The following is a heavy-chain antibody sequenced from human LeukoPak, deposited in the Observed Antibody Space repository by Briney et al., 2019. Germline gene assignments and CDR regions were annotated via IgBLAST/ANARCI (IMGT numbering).Heavy chain of an antibody. CDR1: GYTFTSNY. CDR3: ARDQEGFDY. CDR2: IYPRDGST. J-gene: IGHJ4*02. Sequence: ASVKVSCKASGYTFTSNYIHWVRQAPGQGLEWMGMIYPRDGSTSYAQKSQGRVTVTRDTSTSTVRMELSGLRSEDTAVYYCARDQEGFDYWGQGTLVTVSS. V-gene: IGHV1-46*01.